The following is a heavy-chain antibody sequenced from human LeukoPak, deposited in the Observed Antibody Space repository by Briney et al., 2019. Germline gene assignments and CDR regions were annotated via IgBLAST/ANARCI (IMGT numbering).Heavy chain of an antibody. D-gene: IGHD3-3*01. J-gene: IGHJ5*02. CDR1: GGSISSYY. Sequence: SETLSLTCTVSGGSISSYYWSWIRQPPGKGLEWIGYIYYRGSANYNPSLKSRVTISVDTSNNQFSLKLSSVTAADTAVYYCARHVGGRPIFGVAPFDPWGQGTLVTVSS. V-gene: IGHV4-59*01. CDR2: IYYRGSA. CDR3: ARHVGGRPIFGVAPFDP.